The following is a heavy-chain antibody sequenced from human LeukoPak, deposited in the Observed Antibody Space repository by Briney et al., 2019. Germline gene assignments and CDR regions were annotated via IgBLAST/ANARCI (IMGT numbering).Heavy chain of an antibody. V-gene: IGHV3-30*04. J-gene: IGHJ4*02. CDR1: GFTFSSYA. CDR2: ISYDGSNK. CDR3: ARGPMA. D-gene: IGHD5-24*01. Sequence: QPGRSLRLSCAASGFTFSSYAMHWVRQAPGKGLEWVAVISYDGSNKYYADSVKGRSTISRDNSKNTLYLQMNSLRAEDTAVYYCARGPMAWGQGTLVTVSS.